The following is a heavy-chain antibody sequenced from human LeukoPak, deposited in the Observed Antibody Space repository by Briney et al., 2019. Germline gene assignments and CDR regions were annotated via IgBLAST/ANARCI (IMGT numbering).Heavy chain of an antibody. CDR2: INAGNGNT. Sequence: GASVKVSCKASGYTFTSYAMHWVRQAPGQRLEWMGWINAGNGNTKYSQKFQGRVTITRDTSASTAYMELSSLRSEDTAVYYCATNMRRSSSSQWLDPWGQGTLVTVSS. CDR1: GYTFTSYA. V-gene: IGHV1-3*01. J-gene: IGHJ5*02. CDR3: ATNMRRSSSSQWLDP. D-gene: IGHD6-6*01.